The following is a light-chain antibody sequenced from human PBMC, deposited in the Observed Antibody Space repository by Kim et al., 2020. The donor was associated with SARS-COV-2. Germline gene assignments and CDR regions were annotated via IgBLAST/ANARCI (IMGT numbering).Light chain of an antibody. CDR1: TLGDRY. J-gene: IGLJ3*02. CDR2: QDN. V-gene: IGLV3-1*01. CDR3: QAWDFSTAV. Sequence: SVSPGQTASITCSGDTLGDRYVSWYQQKPGQSPVLVIHQDNKRPSGIPERFSGSNSGNTATLTINGTQAMDEADYYCQAWDFSTAVFGGGTQLTVL.